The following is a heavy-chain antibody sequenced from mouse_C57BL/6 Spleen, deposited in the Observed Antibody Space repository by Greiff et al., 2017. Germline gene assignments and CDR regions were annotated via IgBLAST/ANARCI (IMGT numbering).Heavy chain of an antibody. V-gene: IGHV3-6*01. CDR2: ISYDGSN. CDR3: ARDGDYWVYDYEGEGAMDY. D-gene: IGHD2-4*01. Sequence: VQLKESGPGLVKPSQSLSLTCSVTGYSITSGSYWNWIRQFPGNKLEWMGYISYDGSNNYNPSLKNRISITLDTSNNQFFLKLNSVSTEDTATYYCARDGDYWVYDYEGEGAMDYWGQGTSVTVSS. J-gene: IGHJ4*01. CDR1: GYSITSGSY.